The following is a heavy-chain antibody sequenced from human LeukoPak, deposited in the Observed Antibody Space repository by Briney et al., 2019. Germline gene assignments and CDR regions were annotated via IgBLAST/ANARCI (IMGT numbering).Heavy chain of an antibody. V-gene: IGHV3-23*01. D-gene: IGHD6-19*01. J-gene: IGHJ4*02. CDR1: GGSFSGYY. Sequence: PSETLSLTCAVCGGSFSGYYWSWVRQAPGKGLERVSAITDSGGDTFYADSVKGRFTISRDNSKDTLYLQMNSLRAEDTAVYYCATAGGSSGSYPLIYWGQGTLVTVSS. CDR2: ITDSGGDT. CDR3: ATAGGSSGSYPLIY.